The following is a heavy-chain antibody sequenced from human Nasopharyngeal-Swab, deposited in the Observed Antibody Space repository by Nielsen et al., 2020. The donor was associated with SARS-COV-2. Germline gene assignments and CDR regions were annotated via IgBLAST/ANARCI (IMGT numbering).Heavy chain of an antibody. CDR1: GYRFTSYW. CDR2: IDPGDSYT. V-gene: IGHV5-10-1*01. D-gene: IGHD4-17*01. CDR3: AIPTVTTDY. J-gene: IGHJ4*02. Sequence: GESLKISCKGSGYRFTSYWISWVRQMPGKGLEWMGRIDPGDSYTNYSPSFQGHVNISADKSISTAYLQWSSLKASDTAMYYCAIPTVTTDYWGQGTLVTVSS.